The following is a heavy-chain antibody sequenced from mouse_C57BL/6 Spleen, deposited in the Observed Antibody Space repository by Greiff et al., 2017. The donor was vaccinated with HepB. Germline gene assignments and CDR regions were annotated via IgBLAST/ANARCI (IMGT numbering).Heavy chain of an antibody. CDR3: ARDGNYYGSSYSDY. CDR1: GYSITSGYY. Sequence: EVKLLESGPGLVKPSQSLSLTCSVTGYSITSGYYWNWIRQFPGNKLEWMGYISYDGSNNYNPSLKNRISITRDTSKNQFFLKLNSVTTEDTATYYGARDGNYYGSSYSDYWGQGTTLTVSS. D-gene: IGHD1-1*01. J-gene: IGHJ2*01. CDR2: ISYDGSN. V-gene: IGHV3-6*01.